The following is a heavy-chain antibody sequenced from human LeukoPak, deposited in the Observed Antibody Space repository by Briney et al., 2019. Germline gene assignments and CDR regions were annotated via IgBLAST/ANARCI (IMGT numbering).Heavy chain of an antibody. CDR2: INPSGGST. CDR3: AREPVVSGWGLDY. J-gene: IGHJ4*02. V-gene: IGHV1-46*01. D-gene: IGHD6-19*01. CDR1: GYTFTSYY. Sequence: GGSLRLSCAASGYTFTSYYMHWVRQAPGQGLEWMGIINPSGGSTSYAQKFQGRVTMTRDTSTSTVYMELSSLRSEDTAVYYCAREPVVSGWGLDYWGQGTLVNVSS.